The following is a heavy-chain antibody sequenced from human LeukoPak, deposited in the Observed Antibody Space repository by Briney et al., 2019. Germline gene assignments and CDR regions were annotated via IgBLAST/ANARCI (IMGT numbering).Heavy chain of an antibody. J-gene: IGHJ4*02. CDR1: VCTFSSYA. Sequence: SVKVSCKASVCTFSSYAISWVRQAPGQGLEWMGGIIPIFGTANYAQKFQGRVTITADESTSTAYMELSSLRSEDTAVYYCARGRGYYDSSGYYPFDYWGQGTLVTVSS. V-gene: IGHV1-69*13. CDR3: ARGRGYYDSSGYYPFDY. D-gene: IGHD3-22*01. CDR2: IIPIFGTA.